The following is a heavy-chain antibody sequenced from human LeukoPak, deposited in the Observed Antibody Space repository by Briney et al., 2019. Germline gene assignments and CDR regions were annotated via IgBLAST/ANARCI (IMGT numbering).Heavy chain of an antibody. D-gene: IGHD5-24*01. CDR1: GFPFRDHA. CDR3: ARDEFDGYNLGPSIY. Sequence: GGSLRLSCEASGFPFRDHAMHWVRQAPGKGLEWVAVISYDARHENYADSVKGRFTVSRDDSRSTLYLQMNSLKADDTAVYFCARDEFDGYNLGPSIYWGQGTLVTVSS. CDR2: ISYDARHE. J-gene: IGHJ4*02. V-gene: IGHV3-30*03.